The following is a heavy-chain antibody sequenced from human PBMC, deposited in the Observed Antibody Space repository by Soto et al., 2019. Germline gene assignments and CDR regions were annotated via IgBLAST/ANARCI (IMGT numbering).Heavy chain of an antibody. CDR3: TTDRRSGYDPQFDF. J-gene: IGHJ4*02. CDR2: VKSKTDGGAT. CDR1: GFTFYNTW. Sequence: EVQLVESGGDLVKPGGSLRLSCTASGFTFYNTWMSWVRQAPGKGLEWVGRVKSKTDGGATDYTDPVKGRFTISRDDSQTTLYLQMNSLQTDDTAVYYCTTDRRSGYDPQFDFWGQGTLVTVSS. V-gene: IGHV3-15*01. D-gene: IGHD5-12*01.